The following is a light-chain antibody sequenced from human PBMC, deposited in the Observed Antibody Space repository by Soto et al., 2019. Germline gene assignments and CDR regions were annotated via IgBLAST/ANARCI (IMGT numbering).Light chain of an antibody. J-gene: IGLJ1*01. CDR1: SSDVGGYNY. Sequence: QSALTQPRSVSGSPGQSVTISCTGTSSDVGGYNYVSWYQQHPGKAPKLMIYDVSKRPSGVPDRFSGSKSGNTASLTISGLQAEDEADYYCCSYADSRRVFGTGTKVTVL. CDR2: DVS. CDR3: CSYADSRRV. V-gene: IGLV2-11*01.